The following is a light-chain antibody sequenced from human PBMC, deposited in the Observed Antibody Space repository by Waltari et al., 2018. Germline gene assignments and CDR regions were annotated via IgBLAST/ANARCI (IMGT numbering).Light chain of an antibody. Sequence: DIQMTQSPSSLSASVGDRVIITCRASQTISNYLNWYQQKPGKAPKVLSSAASTLQSGVPSRCSGSRSGTDFTLIITSLQPEDFATYYCQQGYSVPYTFGQGTKLEIK. CDR3: QQGYSVPYT. J-gene: IGKJ2*01. CDR2: AAS. V-gene: IGKV1-39*01. CDR1: QTISNY.